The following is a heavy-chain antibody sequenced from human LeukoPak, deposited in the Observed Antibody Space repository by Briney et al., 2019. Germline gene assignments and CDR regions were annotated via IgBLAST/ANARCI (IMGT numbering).Heavy chain of an antibody. V-gene: IGHV3-30*03. CDR3: ARDLEGIGVAGALHY. CDR1: GFTFSSYG. D-gene: IGHD6-19*01. CDR2: ISKDGNNI. J-gene: IGHJ4*02. Sequence: PGGSLRLSCAASGFTFSSYGMHWVRQAPGKGLDWVAVISKDGNNIYYADVVKGRFTISRDNSKSTLYLQMNSLRADDTAVYYCARDLEGIGVAGALHYWGQGALVTVSS.